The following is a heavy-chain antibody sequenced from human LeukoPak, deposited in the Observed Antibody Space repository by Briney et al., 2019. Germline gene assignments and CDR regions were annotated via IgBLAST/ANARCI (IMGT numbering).Heavy chain of an antibody. CDR1: GYTFTGYY. J-gene: IGHJ4*02. CDR3: ARRGAYDSSGYFSAAFDY. CDR2: INPNSGVT. V-gene: IGHV1-2*02. D-gene: IGHD3-22*01. Sequence: ASVKVSCKASGYTFTGYYIHWMRQAPGQGLEWMGWINPNSGVTNSAQKFQGRVTMTRDTSISTAYMELSRLRSDDTAVYYCARRGAYDSSGYFSAAFDYWGQGTLVTVSS.